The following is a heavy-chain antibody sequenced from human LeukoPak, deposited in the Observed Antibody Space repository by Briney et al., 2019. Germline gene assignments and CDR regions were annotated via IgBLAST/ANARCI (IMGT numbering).Heavy chain of an antibody. J-gene: IGHJ5*02. CDR1: GYTLTELS. CDR3: ATESHSSSWYVNWFDP. CDR2: FDPEDGET. D-gene: IGHD6-13*01. Sequence: ASVTVSCTVSGYTLTELSMHWVRQAPGKGLEWMGGFDPEDGETIYAQKFQGRVTMTEDTSTDTAYMELSSLRSEDTAVYYCATESHSSSWYVNWFDPWGQGTLVTVSS. V-gene: IGHV1-24*01.